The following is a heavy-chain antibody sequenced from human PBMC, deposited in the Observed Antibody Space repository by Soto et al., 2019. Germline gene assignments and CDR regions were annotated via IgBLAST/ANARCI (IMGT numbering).Heavy chain of an antibody. CDR1: GGSISSGGYF. CDR2: MYYSGST. D-gene: IGHD3-22*01. CDR3: AGTYYYDSSGYTFDF. J-gene: IGHJ4*02. Sequence: SETLSLTCTVSGGSISSGGYFWSWIRQHPGKGLEWIAYMYYSGSTYYNPSLKSRVTISVDTSKNQFSLKLSSVTAADTAVYYCAGTYYYDSSGYTFDFWGQGTLVTVSS. V-gene: IGHV4-31*03.